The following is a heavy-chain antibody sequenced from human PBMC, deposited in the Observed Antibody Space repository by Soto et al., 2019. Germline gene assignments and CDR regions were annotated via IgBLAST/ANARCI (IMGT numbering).Heavy chain of an antibody. J-gene: IGHJ6*02. CDR1: GYSFTSYW. CDR2: IYPGDSDT. CDR3: AMGRYCSGGSCYSSLYYGMDV. D-gene: IGHD2-15*01. V-gene: IGHV5-51*01. Sequence: GESLKISCKGSGYSFTSYWIGWVRQMPGKGLEWMGTIYPGDSDTRYSPSFQGQVTISADKSISTAYLQWSSLKASDTAMYYCAMGRYCSGGSCYSSLYYGMDVWGQGTTVTVSS.